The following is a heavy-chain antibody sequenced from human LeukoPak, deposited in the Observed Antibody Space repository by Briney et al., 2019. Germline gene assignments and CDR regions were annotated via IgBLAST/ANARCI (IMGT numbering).Heavy chain of an antibody. CDR1: GFTFSSYS. J-gene: IGHJ4*02. CDR2: ISSSSSTI. D-gene: IGHD3-3*01. V-gene: IGHV3-48*04. CDR3: ARDGGAITHTIFGVVTPGGVDY. Sequence: PGGSLRLSCAASGFTFSSYSVNWVRQAPGKGLEWVSYISSSSSTIYYADSVKGRFTISRDNAKNSLYLQMNSLRAEDTAVYYCARDGGAITHTIFGVVTPGGVDYWGQGTLVTVSS.